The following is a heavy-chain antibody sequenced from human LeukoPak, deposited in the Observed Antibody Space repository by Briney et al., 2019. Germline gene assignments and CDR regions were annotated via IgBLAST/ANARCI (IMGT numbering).Heavy chain of an antibody. CDR1: GFTFTSYA. CDR2: ISGSGGST. J-gene: IGHJ4*02. V-gene: IGHV3-23*01. CDR3: AKDGGIAASIGDFDY. D-gene: IGHD6-25*01. Sequence: PGGSLRLSCAASGFTFTSYAMSWVRQAPGKGLEWVSAISGSGGSTYYADSVKGRFTISRDNSKNTLYLQMNSLRAEDTAVYYCAKDGGIAASIGDFDYWGQGTLVTVSS.